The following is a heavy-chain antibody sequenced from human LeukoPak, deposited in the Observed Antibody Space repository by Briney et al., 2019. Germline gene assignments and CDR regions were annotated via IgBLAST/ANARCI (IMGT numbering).Heavy chain of an antibody. J-gene: IGHJ4*02. Sequence: SETLSLTCSVSGGSIFSYYWSWIRQPPGKGLEYIGYISDSGSTNYNPSLKSRVTISVDTPKNQTSLKLSSVTAADTAVYYCARHGETTVVYIDHWGQGTLVTVSS. CDR1: GGSIFSYY. V-gene: IGHV4-59*08. D-gene: IGHD1-1*01. CDR2: ISDSGST. CDR3: ARHGETTVVYIDH.